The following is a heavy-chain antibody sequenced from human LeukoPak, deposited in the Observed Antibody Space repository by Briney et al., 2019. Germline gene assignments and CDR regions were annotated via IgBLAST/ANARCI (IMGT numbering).Heavy chain of an antibody. CDR3: ARQATRVDYYASGSTYYMDV. D-gene: IGHD3-10*01. Sequence: GESLKISCKGSGYSFTSYWIGWVRQMPGKGLEWMGIIYPGGSNTRYSPSFQGQVTISADKSISTAYLQWSSLKASDTAMYYCARQATRVDYYASGSTYYMDVWGKGTTLTVSS. J-gene: IGHJ6*03. V-gene: IGHV5-51*01. CDR1: GYSFTSYW. CDR2: IYPGGSNT.